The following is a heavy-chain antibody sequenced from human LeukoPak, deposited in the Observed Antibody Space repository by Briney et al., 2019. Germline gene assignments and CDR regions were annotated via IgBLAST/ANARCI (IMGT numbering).Heavy chain of an antibody. CDR2: IKQDGSEK. V-gene: IGHV3-7*01. J-gene: IGHJ4*02. CDR1: GFTFSSYW. Sequence: GGSLRLSCAASGFTFSSYWMSWVRQAPGKGLEWVANIKQDGSEKYYVDSVKGRFTISRDNAKNSLYLQMNSLRAEDTAVYYCARETGGGYYYSYYFDYWGQGTLVTVSS. CDR3: ARETGGGYYYSYYFDY. D-gene: IGHD3-22*01.